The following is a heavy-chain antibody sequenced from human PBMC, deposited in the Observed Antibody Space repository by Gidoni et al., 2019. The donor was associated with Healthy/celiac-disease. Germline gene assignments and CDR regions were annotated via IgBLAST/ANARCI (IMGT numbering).Heavy chain of an antibody. CDR1: GGSISSYS. Sequence: QVQLQESGPGLVKPSETLSLTCTVSGGSISSYSWSWIRQPPGKGLEWIGYIYYSGSTKYNPSLKSRVTISVDTSKNQFSQKRSSVTAADTAVYYCARGGWNDPSEPFDYWGQGTLVTVSS. V-gene: IGHV4-59*01. D-gene: IGHD1-1*01. CDR3: ARGGWNDPSEPFDY. CDR2: IYYSGST. J-gene: IGHJ4*02.